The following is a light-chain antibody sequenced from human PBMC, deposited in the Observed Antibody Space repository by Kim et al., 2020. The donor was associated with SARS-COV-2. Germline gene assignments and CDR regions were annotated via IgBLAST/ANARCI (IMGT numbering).Light chain of an antibody. Sequence: QLVLTQSSSASASLGSSVKLTCTLTSGHSNYFIAWHQQQPGKAPRFLMKVEGSGSYNKGGGVPDRFSGSRSGADRYLIISNLQSEDEADYYCEAWDSNIQVFGGGTQLTVL. CDR3: EAWDSNIQV. V-gene: IGLV4-60*03. CDR1: SGHSNYF. J-gene: IGLJ3*02. CDR2: VEGSGSY.